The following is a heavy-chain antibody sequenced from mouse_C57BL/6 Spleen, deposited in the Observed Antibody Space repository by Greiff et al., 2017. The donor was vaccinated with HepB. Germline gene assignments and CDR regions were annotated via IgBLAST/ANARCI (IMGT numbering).Heavy chain of an antibody. CDR1: GYTFTSYW. D-gene: IGHD2-2*01. CDR3: SRSTMVTTPFAY. J-gene: IGHJ3*01. Sequence: VQLQQPGAELVMPGASVKLSCKASGYTFTSYWMHWVKQRPGQGLEWIGEIDPSDSYTNYNQKLKAKSTLTVDKSSSPAFMQLSSLTAEDSAVYYCSRSTMVTTPFAYWGQGTLVTVSA. CDR2: IDPSDSYT. V-gene: IGHV1-69*01.